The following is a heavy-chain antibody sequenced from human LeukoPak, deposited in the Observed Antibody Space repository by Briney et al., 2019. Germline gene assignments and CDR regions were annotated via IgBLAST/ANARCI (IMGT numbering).Heavy chain of an antibody. D-gene: IGHD5-24*01. V-gene: IGHV4-59*12. Sequence: PSETLSLTCTVSGGSISSYYWSWIRQPPGKGLEWIGYIYYSGSTNYNPSLKSRVTISVDTSKNQFSLKLSSVTAADTAVYYCARGDGYNYSRDYWGQGTLVTVSS. CDR3: ARGDGYNYSRDY. CDR1: GGSISSYY. J-gene: IGHJ4*02. CDR2: IYYSGST.